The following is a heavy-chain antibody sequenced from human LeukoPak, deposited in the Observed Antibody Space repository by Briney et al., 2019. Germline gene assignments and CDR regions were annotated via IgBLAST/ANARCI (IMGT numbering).Heavy chain of an antibody. CDR2: IYYSGNT. CDR1: GGSISTYY. CDR3: ARDYYDSSGYYRYFDY. Sequence: PSETLSLTCTVSGGSISTYYWGWIRQAPGKGLEWIGSIYYSGNTYYNSSLKSRVTISVDTSKNQFSLKLSSVTAADTAVYYCARDYYDSSGYYRYFDYWGQGTLVTVSS. V-gene: IGHV4-39*07. J-gene: IGHJ4*02. D-gene: IGHD3-22*01.